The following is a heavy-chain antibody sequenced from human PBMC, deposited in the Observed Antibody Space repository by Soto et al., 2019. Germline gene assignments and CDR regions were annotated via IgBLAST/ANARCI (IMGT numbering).Heavy chain of an antibody. CDR3: AKETSKSLIVGATLDY. CDR1: GFTFSSYA. CDR2: ISGIGGST. Sequence: GGTLRLYCAASGFTFSSYAMSWVRQAPGKGLEWVSAISGIGGSTYYADSVKGRFTISRDNSKNTLYLQMNSLRAEDTAVYYCAKETSKSLIVGATLDYWGQGTLVTVSS. D-gene: IGHD1-26*01. J-gene: IGHJ4*02. V-gene: IGHV3-23*01.